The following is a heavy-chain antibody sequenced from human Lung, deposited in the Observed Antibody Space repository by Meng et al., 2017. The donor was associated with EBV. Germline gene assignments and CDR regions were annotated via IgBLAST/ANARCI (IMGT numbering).Heavy chain of an antibody. CDR2: INPNTGGT. V-gene: IGHV1-2*04. D-gene: IGHD1-1*01. CDR1: GYTFTGYY. J-gene: IGHJ5*02. Sequence: QVPPVQSGAEVKKPGASVKVSRKASGYTFTGYYIHWVRQAPGQGLEWMGWINPNTGGTKYAQKFQGWVTLTRDTSISTAYMELSRPRSDDTAVYYCARGRYELIWGLFDPWGQGTLVTVSS. CDR3: ARGRYELIWGLFDP.